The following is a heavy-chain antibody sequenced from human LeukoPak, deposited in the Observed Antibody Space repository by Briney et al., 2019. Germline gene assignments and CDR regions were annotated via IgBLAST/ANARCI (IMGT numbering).Heavy chain of an antibody. CDR1: GDSVSSNSVS. Sequence: SLTLSLTCAISGDSVSSNSVSWNWIRQSPSRGLEWLGKTKYRSKWYNDYAVSVKGRITINPDTSKNQISLQLNSVTPEDTAVYYCARASSLAFDIWGQGTMVTVCS. CDR3: ARASSLAFDI. J-gene: IGHJ3*02. D-gene: IGHD6-6*01. CDR2: TKYRSKWYN. V-gene: IGHV6-1*01.